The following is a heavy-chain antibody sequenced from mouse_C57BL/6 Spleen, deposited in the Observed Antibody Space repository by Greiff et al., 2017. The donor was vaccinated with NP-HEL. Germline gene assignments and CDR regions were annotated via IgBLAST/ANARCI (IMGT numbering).Heavy chain of an antibody. CDR1: GYTFTSYW. Sequence: QVQLQQPGAELVKPGASVKLSCKASGYTFTSYWMHWVKQRPGRGLEWIGRIDPNSGGTKYNEKFKSKATLTVDKPSSTAYMQLSSLTSEDSAVYYHAKGYDYDGRGGYAMDYWGQGTSVTVSS. CDR3: AKGYDYDGRGGYAMDY. V-gene: IGHV1-72*01. J-gene: IGHJ4*01. D-gene: IGHD2-4*01. CDR2: IDPNSGGT.